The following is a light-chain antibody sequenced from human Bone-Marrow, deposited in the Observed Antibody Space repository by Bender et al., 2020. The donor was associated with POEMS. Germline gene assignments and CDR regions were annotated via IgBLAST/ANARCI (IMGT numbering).Light chain of an antibody. CDR2: SNY. J-gene: IGLJ2*01. CDR1: DSNFGGNN. Sequence: QSVLTQPPSASGTPGQSVIISCSGTDSNFGGNNVNWYQHLPGTAPRLVVYSNYQRPSGVPARFSGSKSGTSASLAISDIQSEDEGVYYCSSYAGSDNFVVFGGGTKLTVL. V-gene: IGLV1-44*01. CDR3: SSYAGSDNFVV.